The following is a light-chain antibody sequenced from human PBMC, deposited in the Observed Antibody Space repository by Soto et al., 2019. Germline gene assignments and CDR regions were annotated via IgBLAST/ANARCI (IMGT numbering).Light chain of an antibody. V-gene: IGLV2-14*01. J-gene: IGLJ1*01. CDR1: SSDVGGYNY. CDR2: EVS. Sequence: QSALTQPASVSGSPGQSITISCTGTSSDVGGYNYVSWYQQHPGKAPKLMIYEVSNRPSGVSNRFSGSKSGNTASLTISGLQVEDEADYYCSSYTSSSVPYVFGNGTKLTVL. CDR3: SSYTSSSVPYV.